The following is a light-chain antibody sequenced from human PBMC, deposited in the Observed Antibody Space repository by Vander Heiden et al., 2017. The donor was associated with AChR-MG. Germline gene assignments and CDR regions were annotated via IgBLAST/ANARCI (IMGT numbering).Light chain of an antibody. CDR3: QQTDSTPPFT. CDR2: AAS. Sequence: DIQMTQSPSSLSASVGDRVTITCRASQSISSYLNWYQQKPGKAPKLLIYAASSLQSGAPSRFSGSGYGTDFTLTISSLQPEDFATYYCQQTDSTPPFTFGHGTKVDIK. CDR1: QSISSY. V-gene: IGKV1-39*01. J-gene: IGKJ3*01.